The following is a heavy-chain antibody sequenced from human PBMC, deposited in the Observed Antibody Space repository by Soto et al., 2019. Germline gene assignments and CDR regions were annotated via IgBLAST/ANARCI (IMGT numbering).Heavy chain of an antibody. J-gene: IGHJ4*02. V-gene: IGHV3-7*03. Sequence: GSLRLSCAASGFTFSSYWMSWVRQAPGKGLEWVANIKQDGSEKYYVDSVKGRFTISRDNAKNSLYLQMNSLRAEDTAVYYCARDPFPTMIFYFDYWGQGTLVTVSS. CDR2: IKQDGSEK. D-gene: IGHD3-22*01. CDR3: ARDPFPTMIFYFDY. CDR1: GFTFSSYW.